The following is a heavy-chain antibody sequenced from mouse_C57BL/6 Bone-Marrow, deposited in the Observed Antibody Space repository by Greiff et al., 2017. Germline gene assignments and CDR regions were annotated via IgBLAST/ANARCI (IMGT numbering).Heavy chain of an antibody. J-gene: IGHJ3*01. Sequence: QVQLQQSGAELVRPGASVKLSCKASGYTFTDYYINWVKQRPGQGLEWIARIYPGSGNTYYNEKFKGKATLTAAKSYSTAYMQLSRLTSAASADYYSARWGVRRWDEGGEGNLVNGSA. D-gene: IGHD2-14*01. V-gene: IGHV1-76*01. CDR2: IYPGSGNT. CDR3: ARWGVRRWDE. CDR1: GYTFTDYY.